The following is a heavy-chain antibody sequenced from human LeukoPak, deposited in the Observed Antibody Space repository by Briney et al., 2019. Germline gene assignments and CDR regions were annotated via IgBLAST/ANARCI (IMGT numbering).Heavy chain of an antibody. V-gene: IGHV7-4-1*02. CDR3: ARVGYSSSWTPDY. D-gene: IGHD6-13*01. CDR1: GYTFTNYA. Sequence: GASGKVSCKASGYTFTNYAMNWVRQAPGQGLEWMGWIHPSTGNPTYAQGFTGRFVFSLDTSVSTTYLQISSLKAEDTAVYYCARVGYSSSWTPDYWGQGTLVTVSS. J-gene: IGHJ4*02. CDR2: IHPSTGNP.